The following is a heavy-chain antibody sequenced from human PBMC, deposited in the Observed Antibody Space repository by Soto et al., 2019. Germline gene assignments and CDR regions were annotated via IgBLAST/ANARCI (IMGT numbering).Heavy chain of an antibody. D-gene: IGHD3-9*01. CDR1: GGSISSSSYY. J-gene: IGHJ5*02. CDR3: ARKYYDILTGNNWFDP. CDR2: IYYSGST. V-gene: IGHV4-39*01. Sequence: SETLSLTCTVSGGSISSSSYYWGWIRQPPGKGLEWIGSIYYSGSTYYNPSLKSRVTISVDTSKNQFSLKLSSVTAADTAVYYCARKYYDILTGNNWFDPWGQGTLVTVSS.